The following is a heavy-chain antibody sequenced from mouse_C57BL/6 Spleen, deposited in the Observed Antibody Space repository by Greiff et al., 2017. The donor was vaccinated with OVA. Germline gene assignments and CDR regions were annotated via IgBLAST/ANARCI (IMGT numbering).Heavy chain of an antibody. J-gene: IGHJ3*01. D-gene: IGHD1-1*01. CDR2: ISSGSSTI. Sequence: EVKLMESGGGLVKPGGSLKLSCAASGFTFSDYGMHWVRQAPEKGLEWVAYISSGSSTIYYADTVKGRFTISRDNAKNTLFLQMTSLRSEDTAMYYCARLHGSFAYWGQGTLVTVSA. V-gene: IGHV5-17*01. CDR1: GFTFSDYG. CDR3: ARLHGSFAY.